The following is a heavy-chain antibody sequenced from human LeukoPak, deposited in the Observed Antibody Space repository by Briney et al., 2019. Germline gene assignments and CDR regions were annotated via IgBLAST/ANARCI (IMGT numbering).Heavy chain of an antibody. CDR2: IKSKIDGGTT. CDR1: GFTFNNAW. D-gene: IGHD3-10*01. Sequence: GGSLRLSCAASGFTFNNAWMSWVRQTPGKGLEWAGQIKSKIDGGTTDYTVPVKGRFIISRDDSKNTVYLQMNSLKSEDTAVYYCNTEFGGSGTYPRGYWGQGTLVIVSS. J-gene: IGHJ4*02. V-gene: IGHV3-15*01. CDR3: NTEFGGSGTYPRGY.